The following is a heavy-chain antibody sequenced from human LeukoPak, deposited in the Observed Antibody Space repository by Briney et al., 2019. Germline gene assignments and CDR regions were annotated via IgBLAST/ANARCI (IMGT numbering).Heavy chain of an antibody. V-gene: IGHV4-59*01. CDR1: GGSISSYY. D-gene: IGHD5-12*01. Sequence: SETLSLTCTVSGGSISSYYWSWIRQPQGKGLGWIGYIYYSGSTNYNPSLKSRVTISVDTSKNQFSLKLSSVTAADAAVYYCARDRGYSGYDFGYWGEGTLLTASS. CDR2: IYYSGST. CDR3: ARDRGYSGYDFGY. J-gene: IGHJ4*02.